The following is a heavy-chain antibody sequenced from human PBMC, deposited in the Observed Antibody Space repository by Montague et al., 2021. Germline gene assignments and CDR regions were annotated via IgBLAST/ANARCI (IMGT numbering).Heavy chain of an antibody. CDR3: ARSLYCIGGSCYSGFDP. CDR1: GGSISSNSYC. V-gene: IGHV4-39*01. J-gene: IGHJ5*02. Sequence: SETLSLTCTVSGGSISSNSYCWSWIRQPPGTGLEYVGTTFNTGSSYYTPSPKSRVTISVDTSKNQFSLGLSAVTAADTAVYYCARSLYCIGGSCYSGFDPWGQGTLVTVSS. CDR2: TFNTGSS. D-gene: IGHD2-15*01.